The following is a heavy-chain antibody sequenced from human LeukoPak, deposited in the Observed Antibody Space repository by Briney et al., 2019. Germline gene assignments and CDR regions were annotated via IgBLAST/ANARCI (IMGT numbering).Heavy chain of an antibody. CDR2: IYPGDSDT. J-gene: IGHJ4*02. CDR3: ARQHGIDY. Sequence: GESLKISCKGSGYSFTNYWIAWVRQMPGKGLEWMGIIYPGDSDTTYSPSFQGQVTISADKSTSTAYLQWSSLKASGTAMYYCARQHGIDYWGQGTLVTVSS. CDR1: GYSFTNYW. V-gene: IGHV5-51*01. D-gene: IGHD1-26*01.